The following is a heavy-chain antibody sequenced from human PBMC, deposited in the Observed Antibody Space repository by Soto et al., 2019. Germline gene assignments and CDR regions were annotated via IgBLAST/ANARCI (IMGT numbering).Heavy chain of an antibody. J-gene: IGHJ5*02. CDR1: GGSISSGGYS. CDR3: ARVPGDFWSGYYGWFDP. CDR2: IYHRGTT. Sequence: QLQLQESGSGLVKPSQTLSLTCAVSGGSISSGGYSWIWIRQPPGKGLEWIGYIYHRGTTYYNPSPKSRVTISVGRSKNQFALKLSSLTAADTPVYYRARVPGDFWSGYYGWFDPWGSGNRVTVPS. V-gene: IGHV4-30-2*01. D-gene: IGHD3-3*01.